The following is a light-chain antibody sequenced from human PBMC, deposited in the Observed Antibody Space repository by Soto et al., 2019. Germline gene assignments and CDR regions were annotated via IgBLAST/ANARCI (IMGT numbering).Light chain of an antibody. CDR2: TVS. CDR1: QSLLDSGDGNTY. J-gene: IGKJ1*01. CDR3: QHYNSYSEA. V-gene: IGKV2-40*01. Sequence: DIVMTQTPLSLSVTPGEPASVSCRSSQSLLDSGDGNTYLDWYLQKPGQSPQLLIYTVSHRASGVPDRFSGSGSDTDFTLRISRVEAEDFATYYCQHYNSYSEALGQATKVDIK.